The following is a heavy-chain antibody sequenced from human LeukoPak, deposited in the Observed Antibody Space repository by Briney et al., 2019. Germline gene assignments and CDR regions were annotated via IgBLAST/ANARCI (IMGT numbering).Heavy chain of an antibody. D-gene: IGHD2-15*01. CDR1: GGSFSGYY. CDR3: ARGGNCSGGSCYGGEDAFDI. J-gene: IGHJ3*02. CDR2: INYSGST. V-gene: IGHV4-34*01. Sequence: PSETLSLTCAVYGGSFSGYYWSWIRQPPGKGLEWIGEINYSGSTNYKPSLKSRVTISVDTSKNQFSLKLSSVTAADTAVYYCARGGNCSGGSCYGGEDAFDIWGQGTMVTVSS.